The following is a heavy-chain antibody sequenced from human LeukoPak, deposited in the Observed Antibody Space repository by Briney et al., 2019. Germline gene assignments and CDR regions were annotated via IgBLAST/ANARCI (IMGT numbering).Heavy chain of an antibody. CDR2: MKQDGSEK. J-gene: IGHJ4*02. Sequence: GGSLRLSCAASGFTFSSYWMSWVRQAPGKGLEWVANMKQDGSEKYYVDSVKGRFTISRDNAKNSLYLQMNSLRAEDTAVYYCARDSYGNYDGHYFDSWGQGTLVTVSS. V-gene: IGHV3-7*01. CDR1: GFTFSSYW. CDR3: ARDSYGNYDGHYFDS. D-gene: IGHD4-11*01.